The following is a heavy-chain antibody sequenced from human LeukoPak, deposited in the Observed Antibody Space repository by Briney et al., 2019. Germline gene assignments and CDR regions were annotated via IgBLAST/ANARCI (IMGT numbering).Heavy chain of an antibody. Sequence: ASQTLSLTCTVSGGSISSGGYYWSWIRQPPGKGLEWIGYIYHSGSTNYNPSLKSRVTISVDTSKNQFSLKLSSVTAADTAVYYCARGSSWYFDYWGQGTLVTVSS. CDR1: GGSISSGGYY. D-gene: IGHD6-13*01. V-gene: IGHV4-30-2*01. CDR3: ARGSSWYFDY. J-gene: IGHJ4*02. CDR2: IYHSGST.